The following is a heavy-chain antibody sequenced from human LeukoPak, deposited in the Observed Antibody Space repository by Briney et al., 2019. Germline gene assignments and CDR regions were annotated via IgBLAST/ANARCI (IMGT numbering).Heavy chain of an antibody. CDR3: ARVTIHCSGGSCYLGWFDP. D-gene: IGHD2-15*01. CDR1: GGSISSYY. V-gene: IGHV4-59*01. CDR2: IYNSEST. J-gene: IGHJ5*02. Sequence: SETLSLTCTVSGGSISSYYWTWIRQPPGKGLEWIGYIYNSESTNCNPSLKSRVTISVDTSKSQFSLNLSSVTAADTAVYYCARVTIHCSGGSCYLGWFDPWGQGTLVTVSS.